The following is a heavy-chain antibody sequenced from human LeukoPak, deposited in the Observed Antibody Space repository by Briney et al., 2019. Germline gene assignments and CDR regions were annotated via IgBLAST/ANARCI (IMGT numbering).Heavy chain of an antibody. CDR3: ARVIADCDFWSGYPNFDY. CDR2: ISAYNGNT. D-gene: IGHD3-3*01. CDR1: GYSFSSYG. V-gene: IGHV1-18*01. J-gene: IGHJ4*02. Sequence: ASVKVSCKASGYSFSSYGISWVRRAPGQGLEWMGWISAYNGNTNYAQKFQGRVTMTTDTSTSTVYLELRSLRSDDTAVYYCARVIADCDFWSGYPNFDYWGQGTLVTVSS.